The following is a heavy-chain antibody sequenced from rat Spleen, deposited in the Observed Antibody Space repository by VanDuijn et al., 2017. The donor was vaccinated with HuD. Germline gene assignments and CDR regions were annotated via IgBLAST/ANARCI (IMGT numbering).Heavy chain of an antibody. CDR1: GFSLSNYG. J-gene: IGHJ3*01. Sequence: QVQLKESGPGLVQPSQTLSLTCTVSGFSLSNYGVIWVRQPTGKGLEWMGVIWGNGNTNYNSALISRLSISRETSKSQVFLKMNSLQTEDTATYYCARHGVTIAANPFAYWGQGTLVTVSS. CDR2: IWGNGNT. V-gene: IGHV2-13*01. CDR3: ARHGVTIAANPFAY. D-gene: IGHD1-2*01.